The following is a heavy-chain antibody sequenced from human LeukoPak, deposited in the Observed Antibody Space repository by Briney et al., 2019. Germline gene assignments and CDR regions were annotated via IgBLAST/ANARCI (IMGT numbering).Heavy chain of an antibody. CDR2: INAYNGNT. CDR1: GHTFTGYY. D-gene: IGHD1-1*01. Sequence: GASVKVSCKASGHTFTGYYMHWVRQAPGQGLEWMGWINAYNGNTNYAQNLQGRVTMTTDTSTSTAYMELRSLRSDDTAVYYCARRQGTTLNFDYWGQGTLVTVSS. V-gene: IGHV1-18*04. J-gene: IGHJ4*02. CDR3: ARRQGTTLNFDY.